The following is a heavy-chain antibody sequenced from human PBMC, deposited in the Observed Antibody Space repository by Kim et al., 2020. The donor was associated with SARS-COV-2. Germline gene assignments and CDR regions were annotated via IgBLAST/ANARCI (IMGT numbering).Heavy chain of an antibody. CDR2: IYTSGST. J-gene: IGHJ6*02. CDR1: GGSISSGSYY. D-gene: IGHD5-12*01. CDR3: ARDSYGYSGYDPIYYYYYGMDV. V-gene: IGHV4-61*02. Sequence: SETLSLTCTVSGGSISSGSYYWSWIRQPAGKGLEWIGRIYTSGSTNYNPSLKSRVTISVDTSKNQFSLKLSSVTAADTAVYYCARDSYGYSGYDPIYYYYYGMDVWGQGTTVTVSS.